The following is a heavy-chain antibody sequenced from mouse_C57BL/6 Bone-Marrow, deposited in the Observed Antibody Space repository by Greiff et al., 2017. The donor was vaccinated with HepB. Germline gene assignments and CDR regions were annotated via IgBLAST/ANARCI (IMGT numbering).Heavy chain of an antibody. V-gene: IGHV1-81*01. J-gene: IGHJ1*03. CDR3: GAGDYYGSSHWYFDV. CDR1: GYTFTSYG. D-gene: IGHD1-1*01. CDR2: IYPRSGNT. Sequence: VKLMESGAELARPGASVKLSCKASGYTFTSYGISWVKQRTGQGLEWIGEIYPRSGNTYYNEKFKGKATLTADKSSSTAYMELRSLTSEDSAVYFCGAGDYYGSSHWYFDVWGTGTTVTVSS.